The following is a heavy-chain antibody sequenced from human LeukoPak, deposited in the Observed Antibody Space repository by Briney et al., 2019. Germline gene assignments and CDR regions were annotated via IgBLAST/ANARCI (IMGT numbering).Heavy chain of an antibody. Sequence: GASVKVSCEASGYTFTSYGISWVRQAPGQGLEWMGWISAYNGNTNYAQKLQGRVTMTTDTSTSTAYMELRSLRSDDTAVYYCAAHDYGDYPYYFDYWGQGTLVTVSS. V-gene: IGHV1-18*01. CDR3: AAHDYGDYPYYFDY. CDR2: ISAYNGNT. J-gene: IGHJ4*02. D-gene: IGHD4-17*01. CDR1: GYTFTSYG.